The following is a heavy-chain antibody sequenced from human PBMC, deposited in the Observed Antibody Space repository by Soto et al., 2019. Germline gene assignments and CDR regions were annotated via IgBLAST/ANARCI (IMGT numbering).Heavy chain of an antibody. V-gene: IGHV4-4*02. Sequence: QVQLQESGPGLVKPSGTLSLTCAVSGGSISSSNWWSWVRQPPGKGLEWIGEIYHSGSTNYNPSPKSRVTISVDKSKNQFSLKLSSVTAADTAVYYCASLPGIAAAGPTRRFDYWGQGTLVTVSS. D-gene: IGHD6-13*01. CDR1: GGSISSSNW. CDR2: IYHSGST. J-gene: IGHJ4*02. CDR3: ASLPGIAAAGPTRRFDY.